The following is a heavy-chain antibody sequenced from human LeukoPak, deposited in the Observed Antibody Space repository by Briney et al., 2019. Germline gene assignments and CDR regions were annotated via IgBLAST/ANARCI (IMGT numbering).Heavy chain of an antibody. CDR2: TYYRSKWYN. CDR1: GDSVSSNSAA. J-gene: IGHJ5*02. D-gene: IGHD5-12*01. V-gene: IGHV6-1*01. CDR3: ARDLETSGYDSGRNWFDP. Sequence: SQTLSLTCAISGDSVSSNSAAWNWIRQSPSRGLEWLGRTYYRSKWYNDYAVSVKSRITINPDTSKNQFSLQLNSVTPEDTAVYYCARDLETSGYDSGRNWFDPWGQGTLVTVSS.